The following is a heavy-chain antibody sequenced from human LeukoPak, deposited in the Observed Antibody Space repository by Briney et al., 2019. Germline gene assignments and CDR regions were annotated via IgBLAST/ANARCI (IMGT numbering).Heavy chain of an antibody. V-gene: IGHV3-33*08. D-gene: IGHD3-22*01. CDR3: ARDSYDSSGYYHRFDY. CDR1: GFTFTNFE. CDR2: IWYDGSNK. J-gene: IGHJ4*02. Sequence: GGSLRLSCAPSGFTFTNFEMNWVRQAPGKGREWVAVIWYDGSNKCYADSVKGRCTISRDNSKNSLYLQMNSLRAEDTAVYYCARDSYDSSGYYHRFDYWGQGTLVTVSS.